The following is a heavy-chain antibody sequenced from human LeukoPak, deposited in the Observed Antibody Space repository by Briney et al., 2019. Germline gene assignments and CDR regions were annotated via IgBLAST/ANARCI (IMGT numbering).Heavy chain of an antibody. CDR3: ARESQLRFDP. J-gene: IGHJ5*02. CDR2: INPKSGGT. D-gene: IGHD1-1*01. CDR1: GYTFTGYC. V-gene: IGHV1-2*02. Sequence: APVKVSCKASGYTFTGYCMHWVRQAPGQGLEWMGWINPKSGGTNYAQKFQGRVTMTRDTSISTAYMELSRLTSDDTAVYYCARESQLRFDPWGQGTLVTVSS.